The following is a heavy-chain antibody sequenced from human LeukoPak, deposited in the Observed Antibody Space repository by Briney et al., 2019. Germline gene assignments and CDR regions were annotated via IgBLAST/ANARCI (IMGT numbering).Heavy chain of an antibody. CDR3: ARATGSGSYLIDY. J-gene: IGHJ4*02. V-gene: IGHV3-30*04. CDR2: VSSDESII. D-gene: IGHD3-10*01. Sequence: GGSLRLSCAASGFSFSSCAMHWVRQAPGKGLEWVTLVSSDESIIRYTDSVKGRFTISRDNSKNTLYLEMNNLRTGDTGVYYCARATGSGSYLIDYWSQGTLVTVSS. CDR1: GFSFSSCA.